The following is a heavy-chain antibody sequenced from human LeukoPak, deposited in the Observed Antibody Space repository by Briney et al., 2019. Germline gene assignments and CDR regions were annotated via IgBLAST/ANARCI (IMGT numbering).Heavy chain of an antibody. D-gene: IGHD6-13*01. CDR3: ARGFAAAGTNFDY. CDR2: IKHDGSEK. J-gene: IGHJ4*02. V-gene: IGHV3-7*01. CDR1: GSTFSRYW. Sequence: GGSLRLSCVASGSTFSRYWMSWVRQAPGKGLEWVANIKHDGSEKYYVESVKGRFTISRDNAKNSLYMQMNSLRAEDTAVYYCARGFAAAGTNFDYWGQGTLVTVSS.